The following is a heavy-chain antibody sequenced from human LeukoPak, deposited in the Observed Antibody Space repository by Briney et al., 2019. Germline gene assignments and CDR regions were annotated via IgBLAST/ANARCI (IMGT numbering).Heavy chain of an antibody. V-gene: IGHV4-30-2*01. CDR3: ARNVVVVAAREYYFDY. Sequence: PSQTLSLTCAVSGGSISSGGYSWSCIRQPPGKGLEWIGYIYHSGSTYYNPSLKSRVTISVDRSKNQFSLKLSSVTAADTAVYYCARNVVVVAAREYYFDYWGQGTLVTVSS. CDR1: GGSISSGGYS. D-gene: IGHD2-15*01. J-gene: IGHJ4*02. CDR2: IYHSGST.